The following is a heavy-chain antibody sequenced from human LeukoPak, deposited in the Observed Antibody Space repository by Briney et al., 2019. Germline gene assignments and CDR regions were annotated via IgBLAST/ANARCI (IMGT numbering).Heavy chain of an antibody. D-gene: IGHD2-2*01. CDR3: ANRCSSTSCYYY. Sequence: GGSLRLSCAASGFTFSSYAMHWVRQAPGKGLEWVAVISYDGSNKYYADSVKGRFTISRDNSKNTLYLQMNSLRAEDTAVYYCANRCSSTSCYYYWGQGTLVTVSS. CDR2: ISYDGSNK. CDR1: GFTFSSYA. J-gene: IGHJ4*02. V-gene: IGHV3-30*04.